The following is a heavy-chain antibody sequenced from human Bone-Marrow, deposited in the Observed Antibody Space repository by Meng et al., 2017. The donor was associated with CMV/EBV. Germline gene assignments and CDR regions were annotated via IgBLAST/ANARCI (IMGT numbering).Heavy chain of an antibody. CDR1: GGSISSYY. Sequence: QGQPQEPGPGLVKPSETLSLTCTVSGGSISSYYWSWIRQPAGKGLEWIGRIYTSGSTNYNPSLKSRVTMSVDTSKNQFSLKLSSVTAADTAVYYCARGSGYFDWLADWFDPWGQGTLVTVSS. V-gene: IGHV4-4*07. CDR3: ARGSGYFDWLADWFDP. CDR2: IYTSGST. J-gene: IGHJ5*02. D-gene: IGHD3-9*01.